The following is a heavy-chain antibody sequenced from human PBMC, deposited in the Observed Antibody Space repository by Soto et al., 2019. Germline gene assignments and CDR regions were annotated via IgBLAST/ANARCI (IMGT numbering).Heavy chain of an antibody. D-gene: IGHD1-7*01. Sequence: ASVKVSCKASGYTFTSYAIHWVRQAPGQRLEWMGWINAGYGNTKYSQKFQGRVTMTEDTSTDTAYKELSSLRSEDTAVYYCATGRNYYFDYWGQGTLVTVSS. J-gene: IGHJ4*02. CDR3: ATGRNYYFDY. CDR2: INAGYGNT. V-gene: IGHV1-3*01. CDR1: GYTFTSYA.